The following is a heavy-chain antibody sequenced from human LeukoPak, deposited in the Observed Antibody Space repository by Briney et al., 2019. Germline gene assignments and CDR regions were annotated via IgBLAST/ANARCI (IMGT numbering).Heavy chain of an antibody. D-gene: IGHD6-19*01. CDR1: GYTFTDYY. CDR3: ARGVPPSYSSAWYVNY. CDR2: INPNSGGT. J-gene: IGHJ4*02. V-gene: IGHV1-2*02. Sequence: GASVKVSCKASGYTFTDYYMHWVRQAPRPGLEWMGWINPNSGGTDYAQKFQGRVTMIRDTSISTAYMELSRLGSDDTAVYYCARGVPPSYSSAWYVNYWGQGALVTVSS.